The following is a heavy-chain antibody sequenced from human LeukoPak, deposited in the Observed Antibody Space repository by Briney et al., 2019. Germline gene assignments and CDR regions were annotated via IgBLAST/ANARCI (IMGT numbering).Heavy chain of an antibody. CDR2: INTNTGNP. CDR3: ARDSYYYDSSGYYPGWFDP. J-gene: IGHJ5*02. D-gene: IGHD3-22*01. CDR1: GYTFTSYD. V-gene: IGHV7-4-1*02. Sequence: ASVKVSCKASGYTFTSYDINWVRQATGQGLEWMGWINTNTGNPTYAQGFTGRFVFSLDTSVSTAYLQISSLKAEDTAVYYCARDSYYYDSSGYYPGWFDPWGQGTLVTVSS.